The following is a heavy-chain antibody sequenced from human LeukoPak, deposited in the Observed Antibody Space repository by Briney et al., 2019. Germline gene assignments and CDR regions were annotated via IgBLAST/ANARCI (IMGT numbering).Heavy chain of an antibody. Sequence: PGKSLRLSCAASGFIFSHYGMHWVRQAPGKGLEWVAVLWSDATNRFYGASVKGRFTISRDNSQNTVFLQMNSLRAEDTAIYYCARDAQRGFDYSNSLEYWGHGTLVTVSS. CDR2: LWSDATNR. CDR3: ARDAQRGFDYSNSLEY. V-gene: IGHV3-33*01. J-gene: IGHJ4*01. CDR1: GFIFSHYG. D-gene: IGHD4-11*01.